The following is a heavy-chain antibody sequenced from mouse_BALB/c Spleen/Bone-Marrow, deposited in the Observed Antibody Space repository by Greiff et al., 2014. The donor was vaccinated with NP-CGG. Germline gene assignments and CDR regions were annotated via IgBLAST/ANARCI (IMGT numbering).Heavy chain of an antibody. CDR1: GYAFTNYL. V-gene: IGHV1-54*01. CDR2: INPGSGAT. Sequence: VQLQQSGAELVRPGTSVKVSCKASGYAFTNYLIEWVKQRPGQGLEWIGVINPGSGATDYNEKFKGKATLTADKSSSTAYMRLSSLTSDDSAVYFCAREHGDYWGQGTSVTVSS. CDR3: AREHGDY. J-gene: IGHJ4*01.